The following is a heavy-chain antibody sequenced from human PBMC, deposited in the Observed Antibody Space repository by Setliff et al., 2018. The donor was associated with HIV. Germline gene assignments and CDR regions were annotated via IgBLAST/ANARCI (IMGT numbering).Heavy chain of an antibody. Sequence: ASVKVSCKASGYTFSRYYMHWVRQAPGQGLEWTGMINPRGGSTNYAQMFQGRVTMTTDTSTSTAYMELRSLRSDDTAVYYCAAIAAAALRGTFDIWGQGTMVTVS. CDR2: INPRGGST. V-gene: IGHV1-46*01. CDR3: AAIAAAALRGTFDI. CDR1: GYTFSRYY. D-gene: IGHD6-13*01. J-gene: IGHJ3*02.